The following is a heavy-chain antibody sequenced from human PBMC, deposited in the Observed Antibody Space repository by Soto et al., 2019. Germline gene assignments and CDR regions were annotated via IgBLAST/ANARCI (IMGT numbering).Heavy chain of an antibody. CDR3: ARVVPGAEAWFGP. V-gene: IGHV1-18*01. CDR2: ISPYSDGT. Sequence: ASVKVSCKTSGYTFSNYGITWLRQAPGQPLEWLGWISPYSDGTNYAQKFQGRVSMTTDTSTTTAYMELRSLRSDDTAVYYCARVVPGAEAWFGPWGQGTQVTVSS. D-gene: IGHD2-2*01. CDR1: GYTFSNYG. J-gene: IGHJ5*02.